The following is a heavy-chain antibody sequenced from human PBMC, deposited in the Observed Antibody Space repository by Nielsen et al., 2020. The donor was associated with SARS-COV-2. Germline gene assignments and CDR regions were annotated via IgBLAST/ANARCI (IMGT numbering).Heavy chain of an antibody. J-gene: IGHJ6*02. V-gene: IGHV4-30-4*02. Sequence: SETLSLTCTVSGGSISSGGYYWSWIRQPPGKGLEWIGYIYYSGSTYYNPSLKSRVTISVDTSKNQFSLKLSSVTAADTAVYYWASQNYSNYGYYYYGMDVWGQGTTVTVSS. CDR3: ASQNYSNYGYYYYGMDV. CDR1: GGSISSGGYY. D-gene: IGHD4-11*01. CDR2: IYYSGST.